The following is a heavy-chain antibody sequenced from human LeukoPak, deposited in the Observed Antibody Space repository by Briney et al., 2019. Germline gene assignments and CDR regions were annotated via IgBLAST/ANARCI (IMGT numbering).Heavy chain of an antibody. D-gene: IGHD3-10*01. Sequence: GGSLRLSCAASGFIFSGYGMHWVRQAPGKGLEWVALISHDGSTKHYADSVKGRFTISGDTSKNTLFLQMTSLRVEDTAVYFCAKDRIIISFGDVSRHWGQGTLVTVSS. CDR2: ISHDGSTK. J-gene: IGHJ1*01. CDR3: AKDRIIISFGDVSRH. CDR1: GFIFSGYG. V-gene: IGHV3-30*18.